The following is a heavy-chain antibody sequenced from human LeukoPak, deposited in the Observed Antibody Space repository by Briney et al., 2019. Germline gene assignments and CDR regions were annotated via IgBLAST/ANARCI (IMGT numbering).Heavy chain of an antibody. V-gene: IGHV1-18*01. CDR1: GYTFTSYG. CDR3: ASTPLYCSSTSCYGD. Sequence: ASVKVSCKASGYTFTSYGISWVRQAPGQGLEWMGWISAYNGNTNYAQKLQGRVTMTTDTSTSTAYMELRSLRSDDTAVYYCASTPLYCSSTSCYGDWGQGTLVTVSS. D-gene: IGHD2-2*01. J-gene: IGHJ4*02. CDR2: ISAYNGNT.